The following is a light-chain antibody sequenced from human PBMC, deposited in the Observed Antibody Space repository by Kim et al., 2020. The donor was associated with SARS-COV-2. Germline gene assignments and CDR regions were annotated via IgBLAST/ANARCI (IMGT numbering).Light chain of an antibody. J-gene: IGLJ2*01. CDR1: TCAVAGYDF. Sequence: IPSIGTTCAVAGYDFVSSYHHHPGQTPTLIIYHVIMRPSGVSSPFSCSKSGNTASLTISWLQTEGEADYYCSSYTFSNAVVFGGVVFGGGTQLTVL. V-gene: IGLV2-14*03. CDR3: SSYTFSNAVVFGGVV. CDR2: HVI.